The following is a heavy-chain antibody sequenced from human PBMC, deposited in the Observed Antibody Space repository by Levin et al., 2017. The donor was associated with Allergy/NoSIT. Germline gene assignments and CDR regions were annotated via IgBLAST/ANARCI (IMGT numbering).Heavy chain of an antibody. CDR3: ALVGGFYGSGERYDY. CDR1: GFSLSTSGVG. J-gene: IGHJ4*02. CDR2: IYWNDDK. V-gene: IGHV2-5*01. D-gene: IGHD3-10*01. Sequence: SGPTLVKPTQTLTLTCTFSGFSLSTSGVGVGWIRQPPGKALEWLALIYWNDDKRYSPSLKSRLTITKDTSKNQVVLTMTNMDPVDTATYYCALVGGFYGSGERYDYWGQGTLVTVSS.